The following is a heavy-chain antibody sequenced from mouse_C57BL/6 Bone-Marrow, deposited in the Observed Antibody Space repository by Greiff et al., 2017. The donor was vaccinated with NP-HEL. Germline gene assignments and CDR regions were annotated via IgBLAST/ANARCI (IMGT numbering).Heavy chain of an antibody. CDR2: IYPGDGDT. CDR3: ARGAY. J-gene: IGHJ3*01. V-gene: IGHV1-80*01. CDR1: GYEFSNYW. Sequence: VQLQQSGAELVKPGASVKISCKASGYEFSNYWMNWVKQRPGTGLEWIGQIYPGDGDTNYKGKFKDKATLTADKSSSTAYMQLSRLTSEDSAVYFCARGAYWGQGTLVTVSA.